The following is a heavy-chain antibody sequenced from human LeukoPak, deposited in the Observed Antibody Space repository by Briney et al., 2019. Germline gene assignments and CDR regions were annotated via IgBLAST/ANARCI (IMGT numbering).Heavy chain of an antibody. CDR2: ISARNNQT. V-gene: IGHV1-18*01. Sequence: GASVKVSCKASGYTFSGYGNSWVRQAPGQGLKWMGWISARNNQTKYAQSFQDRITMTIEKATSTVYMELRSLRLDDTAIYYCARVDDLGSGWARSFDLWGRGTLVTVSA. CDR1: GYTFSGYG. D-gene: IGHD6-19*01. CDR3: ARVDDLGSGWARSFDL. J-gene: IGHJ2*01.